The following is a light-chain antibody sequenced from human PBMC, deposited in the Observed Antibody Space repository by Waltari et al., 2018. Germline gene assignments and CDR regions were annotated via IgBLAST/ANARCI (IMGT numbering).Light chain of an antibody. CDR2: EAS. CDR1: QSIAIW. J-gene: IGKJ1*01. Sequence: DIQMTQSPSTLSPSVGDRVTITCRASQSIAIWLAWYQQKPGKAPNRLIYEASNLGSGVPSRFSGSGSGTQFTLPISSLQPDDFATYYCQQYKTYPWTFGQGTKVEIK. V-gene: IGKV1-5*03. CDR3: QQYKTYPWT.